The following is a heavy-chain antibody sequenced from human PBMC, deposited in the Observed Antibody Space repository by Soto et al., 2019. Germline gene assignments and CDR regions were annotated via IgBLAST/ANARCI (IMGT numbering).Heavy chain of an antibody. D-gene: IGHD5-18*01. CDR3: AREKDTAMVMYSCDY. V-gene: IGHV3-30-3*01. J-gene: IGHJ4*02. Sequence: GGSLRLSCAASGFTFSSYAMHWVRQAPGKGLEWVAVISYDGSNKYYADSVKGRFTISRDNSKNTLYLQMNSLRAEDTAVYYCAREKDTAMVMYSCDYWGQGTLVTGSS. CDR1: GFTFSSYA. CDR2: ISYDGSNK.